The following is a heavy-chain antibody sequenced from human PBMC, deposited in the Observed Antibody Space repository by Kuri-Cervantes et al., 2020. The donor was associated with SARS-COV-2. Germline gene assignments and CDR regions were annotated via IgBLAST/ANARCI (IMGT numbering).Heavy chain of an antibody. CDR1: GYTFTSYG. Sequence: ASVKVSCKASGYTFTSYGISWVRQAPGQGLEWMGWISAYNGNTNYAQKFQGRVTMTRNIAISTAYMELSSLRSEDTALYYCARVGSGSSYEFDYWGQGTRVTVSS. CDR2: ISAYNGNT. CDR3: ARVGSGSSYEFDY. V-gene: IGHV1-18*01. D-gene: IGHD3-10*01. J-gene: IGHJ4*02.